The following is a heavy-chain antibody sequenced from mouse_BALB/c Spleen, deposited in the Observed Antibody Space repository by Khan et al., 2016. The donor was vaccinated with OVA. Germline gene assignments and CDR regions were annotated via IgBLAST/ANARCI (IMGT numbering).Heavy chain of an antibody. J-gene: IGHJ4*01. V-gene: IGHV2-6-4*01. CDR3: ARAYYRYDGYYAMDY. CDR2: IWGGGGT. Sequence: QVQLKQSGPGLVAPSQSLSITCTVSGFSLSRYNIHWVRQPPGKGLEWLGMIWGGGGTDYNSTLKTRLSISKDNSKSQVFLKMNSLQTDDTAIYYCARAYYRYDGYYAMDYWGQGTSVTGSS. CDR1: GFSLSRYN. D-gene: IGHD2-14*01.